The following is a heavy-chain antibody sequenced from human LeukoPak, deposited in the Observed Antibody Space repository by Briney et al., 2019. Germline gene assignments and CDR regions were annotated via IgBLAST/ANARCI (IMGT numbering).Heavy chain of an antibody. CDR1: GGSISSYY. V-gene: IGHV4-59*01. D-gene: IGHD2-2*01. Sequence: SETLSLTCTVSGGSISSYYWSWIRQPPGKGLEWIGYIYYSGSTNYNPSLKSRVTISVDTSKNQFSLKLSSVTAADTAVYYCARGFRKYQPHDAFDIWGQGTMVTVSS. J-gene: IGHJ3*02. CDR2: IYYSGST. CDR3: ARGFRKYQPHDAFDI.